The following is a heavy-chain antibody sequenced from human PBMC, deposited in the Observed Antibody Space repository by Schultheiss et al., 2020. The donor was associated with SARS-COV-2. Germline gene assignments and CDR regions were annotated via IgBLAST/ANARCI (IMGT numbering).Heavy chain of an antibody. J-gene: IGHJ5*02. Sequence: GGSLRLSCAASGFTFINSDMNWVRQAPGKGLEWVSSISSSSSYIYYADSVKGRFTISRDNAKNSLYLQMNSLRAEDTAVYYCARDTYYDFWSGYFNWFDPWGQGTLVTVSS. V-gene: IGHV3-21*01. CDR2: ISSSSSYI. D-gene: IGHD3-3*01. CDR3: ARDTYYDFWSGYFNWFDP. CDR1: GFTFINSD.